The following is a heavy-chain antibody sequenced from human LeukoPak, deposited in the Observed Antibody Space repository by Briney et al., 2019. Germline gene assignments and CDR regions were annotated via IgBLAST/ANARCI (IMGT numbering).Heavy chain of an antibody. CDR3: TTGTFCSGGSCYPPFVY. D-gene: IGHD2-15*01. CDR2: IKSKTDGGTT. J-gene: IGHJ4*02. Sequence: GGSLRLSCAASGFTFGNAWMSWVRQAPGKGLVWVGRIKSKTDGGTTDYAAPVKGRFTISRDDSKSTLDLQLNSLKTEDTAVYFCTTGTFCSGGSCYPPFVYWGQGTLVTVSS. CDR1: GFTFGNAW. V-gene: IGHV3-15*01.